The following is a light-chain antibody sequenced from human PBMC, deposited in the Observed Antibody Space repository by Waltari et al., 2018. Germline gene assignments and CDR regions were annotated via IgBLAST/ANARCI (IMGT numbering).Light chain of an antibody. CDR2: NSN. V-gene: IGLV1-44*01. CDR3: ATWDDTLNGHWV. J-gene: IGLJ3*02. Sequence: QSVLTQPPSASGTPGQRVTISCSGSSSSIGSNTVNWYQQLPGTAPKRLIYNSNQRPSGVPDRFAGSKSGTSASLAISGLQSEDEADYYCATWDDTLNGHWVFGGGTKLTVL. CDR1: SSSIGSNT.